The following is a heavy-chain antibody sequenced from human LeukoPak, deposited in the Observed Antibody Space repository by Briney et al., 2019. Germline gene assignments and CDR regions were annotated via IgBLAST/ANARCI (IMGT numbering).Heavy chain of an antibody. V-gene: IGHV4-59*01. CDR3: ARDTSGELFDY. CDR1: GGSISSYY. Sequence: KSSETLSLTCTVFGGSISSYYWSWIRQPPGKGLEWIGYIYYSGSTNYNPSLKSRVTISVDTSKNQFSLKLSSVTAADTAVYYCARDTSGELFDYWGQGTLVTVSS. J-gene: IGHJ4*02. CDR2: IYYSGST. D-gene: IGHD3-10*01.